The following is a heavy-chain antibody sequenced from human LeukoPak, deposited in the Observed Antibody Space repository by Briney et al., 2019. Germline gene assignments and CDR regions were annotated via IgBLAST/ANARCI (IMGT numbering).Heavy chain of an antibody. Sequence: ASVKVSCKASGYTFTSYGISWVRQAPGQGLEWMGWISVYNGNTNYAQKLQGRVTMTTDTSTSTAYMELRSLRSDDTAVYYCASITMVRGVISHGDYWGQGTLVTVSS. CDR2: ISVYNGNT. D-gene: IGHD3-10*01. J-gene: IGHJ4*02. CDR3: ASITMVRGVISHGDY. CDR1: GYTFTSYG. V-gene: IGHV1-18*01.